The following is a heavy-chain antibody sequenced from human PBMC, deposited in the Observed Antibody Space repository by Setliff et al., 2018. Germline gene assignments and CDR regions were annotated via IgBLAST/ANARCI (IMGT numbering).Heavy chain of an antibody. D-gene: IGHD5-18*01. CDR1: GGSISSYY. CDR3: ARGPQRGYSYGYIDY. V-gene: IGHV4-4*08. CDR2: IYTSGST. J-gene: IGHJ4*02. Sequence: SETLSLTCTVSGGSISSYYWSWIRQPPWKGLEWIGYIYTSGSTNYNPSLKSRVTISVDTSKNQFSLKLSSVTAADTAVYYCARGPQRGYSYGYIDYWGQGTLVTVSS.